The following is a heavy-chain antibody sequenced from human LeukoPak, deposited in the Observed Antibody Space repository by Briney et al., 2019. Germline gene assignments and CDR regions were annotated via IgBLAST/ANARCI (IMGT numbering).Heavy chain of an antibody. CDR1: GFTFSTYA. D-gene: IGHD3-10*02. CDR3: AELGITMIGGV. CDR2: ISSSGGST. J-gene: IGHJ6*04. V-gene: IGHV3-23*01. Sequence: GGSLRLSCAASGFTFSTYAMSWVRRAPGKGLEWVSTISSSGGSTYYAYSVKGRFTISRDNSKNTLYLQMNSLRAEDTAVYYCAELGITMIGGVWGKGTTVTISS.